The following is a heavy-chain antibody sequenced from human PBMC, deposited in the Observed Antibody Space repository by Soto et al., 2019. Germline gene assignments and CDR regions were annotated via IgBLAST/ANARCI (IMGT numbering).Heavy chain of an antibody. CDR1: RGSVSSGGYS. D-gene: IGHD2-15*01. CDR2: IFDSEST. Sequence: PWETLSLTCVLTRGSVSSGGYSWNWIRQPPGKALEWIGFIFDSESTFYNPSLKSRVTISVERSKNQFSLRLTSVTAADTAVYYCARERRYCSGGTCSDGLDVWGPGTTVTVSS. CDR3: ARERRYCSGGTCSDGLDV. V-gene: IGHV4-30-2*01. J-gene: IGHJ6*02.